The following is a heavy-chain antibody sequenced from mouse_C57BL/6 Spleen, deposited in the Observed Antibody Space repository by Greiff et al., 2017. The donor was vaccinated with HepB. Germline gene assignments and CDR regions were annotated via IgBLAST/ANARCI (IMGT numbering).Heavy chain of an antibody. CDR1: GYAFSSSW. CDR3: ARSGSSYAYAMDY. CDR2: IYPGDGDT. J-gene: IGHJ4*01. V-gene: IGHV1-82*01. D-gene: IGHD1-1*01. Sequence: LVESGPELVKPGASVKISCKASGYAFSSSWMNWVKQRPGKGLEWIGRIYPGDGDTNYNGKFKGKATLTADKSSSTAYMQLSSLTSEDSAVYFFARSGSSYAYAMDYWGQGTSVTVSS.